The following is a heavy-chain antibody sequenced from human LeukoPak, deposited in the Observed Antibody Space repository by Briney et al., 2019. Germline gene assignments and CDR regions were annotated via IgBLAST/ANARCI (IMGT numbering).Heavy chain of an antibody. J-gene: IGHJ4*02. Sequence: SQTLSLTCAVSGDTVSSNSAAWNWIRQSPSRGLEWLGRTYYRSKWYNDYAVSVKSRITINPDTSKNQFSLQLNSVTPEDTAVYYCASVVGYCIGSTCYPDYWGQGTLVTVSS. CDR2: TYYRSKWYN. CDR3: ASVVGYCIGSTCYPDY. CDR1: GDTVSSNSAA. D-gene: IGHD2-15*01. V-gene: IGHV6-1*01.